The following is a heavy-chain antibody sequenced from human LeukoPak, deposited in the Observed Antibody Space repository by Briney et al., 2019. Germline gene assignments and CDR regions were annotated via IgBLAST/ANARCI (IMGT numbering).Heavy chain of an antibody. J-gene: IGHJ2*01. D-gene: IGHD6-13*01. Sequence: SGGSQRLFCTASGFTFSGYEMTWVRQAPGKGLEWMSYISVNGGAMHYADSVRGRFTTSRDDAKNSLYLHMNSLRVEDTAIYYCARKTDRLGAVGRDRYFDLWGRGTLITVSS. CDR2: ISVNGGAM. V-gene: IGHV3-48*03. CDR3: ARKTDRLGAVGRDRYFDL. CDR1: GFTFSGYE.